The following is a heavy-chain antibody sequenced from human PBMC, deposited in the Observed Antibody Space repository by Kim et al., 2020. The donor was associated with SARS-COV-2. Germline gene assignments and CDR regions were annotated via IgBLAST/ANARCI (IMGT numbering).Heavy chain of an antibody. CDR3: ARNGRYSYGYVY. CDR2: IYYSGST. V-gene: IGHV4-39*01. D-gene: IGHD5-18*01. Sequence: SETLSLTCTVSGGSISSSSYYWGWIRQPPGKGLEWIGSIYYSGSTYYNPSLKSRVTISVDTSKNQFSLKLRSVTAADTAVYYCARNGRYSYGYVYWGQGTLVTVSS. CDR1: GGSISSSSYY. J-gene: IGHJ4*02.